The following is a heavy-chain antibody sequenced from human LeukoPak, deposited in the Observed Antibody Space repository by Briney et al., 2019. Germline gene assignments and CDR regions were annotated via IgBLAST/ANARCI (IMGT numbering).Heavy chain of an antibody. Sequence: SVKVSCKASGYTFTSYGISWVRQAPGQGLEWMGGIIPIFGTANYAQKFQGRVTITADESTSTAYMELSSLRSEDTAVYYCARVNFEQPGDYWGQGTLVTVSS. D-gene: IGHD6-13*01. CDR3: ARVNFEQPGDY. CDR1: GYTFTSYG. CDR2: IIPIFGTA. J-gene: IGHJ4*02. V-gene: IGHV1-69*13.